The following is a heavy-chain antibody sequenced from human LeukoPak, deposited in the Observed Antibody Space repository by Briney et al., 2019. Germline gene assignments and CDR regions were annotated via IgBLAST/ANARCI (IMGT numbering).Heavy chain of an antibody. CDR1: GGSISSCGYY. Sequence: SQTLSLTCTVSGGSISSCGYYWSWIRQHPGKGLEWIGYIYYSGSTYYNPSLKSRVTISVDTSKNQFSLKLSSVTAADTAVYYCARDRVGGGVDYWGQGTLVTVSS. CDR3: ARDRVGGGVDY. J-gene: IGHJ4*02. CDR2: IYYSGST. D-gene: IGHD1-26*01. V-gene: IGHV4-31*03.